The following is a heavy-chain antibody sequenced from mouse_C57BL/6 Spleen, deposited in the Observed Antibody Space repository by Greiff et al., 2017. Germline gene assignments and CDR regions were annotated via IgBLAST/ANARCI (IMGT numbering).Heavy chain of an antibody. V-gene: IGHV3-6*01. D-gene: IGHD1-1*01. Sequence: ESGPGLVKPSQSLSLTCSVTGYSITSGYYWNWIRQFPGNKLEWMGYISYDGSNNYNPSLKNRISITRDTSKNQFFLKLNSVTTEDTATYYCARDRGSSLWYFDVWGTGTTVTVSS. J-gene: IGHJ1*03. CDR2: ISYDGSN. CDR3: ARDRGSSLWYFDV. CDR1: GYSITSGYY.